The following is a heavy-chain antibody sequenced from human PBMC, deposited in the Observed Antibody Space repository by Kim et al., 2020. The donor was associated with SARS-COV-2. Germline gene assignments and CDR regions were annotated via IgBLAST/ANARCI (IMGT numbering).Heavy chain of an antibody. J-gene: IGHJ4*02. V-gene: IGHV1-3*01. Sequence: ASVKVSCKASGYAFTSYAMHWVRQAPGQRLEWMGWINAGNGNTKYSQKFQGRVTITRDTSASTAYMELSSLRSEDTAVYYCARVRMVRNQYYYGSGTYLPFDYWGQGTLVTVSS. CDR1: GYAFTSYA. CDR3: ARVRMVRNQYYYGSGTYLPFDY. CDR2: INAGNGNT. D-gene: IGHD3-10*01.